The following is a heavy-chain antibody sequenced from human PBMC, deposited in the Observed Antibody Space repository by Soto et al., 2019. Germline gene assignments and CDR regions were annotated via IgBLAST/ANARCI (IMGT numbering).Heavy chain of an antibody. V-gene: IGHV1-8*01. J-gene: IGHJ5*02. Sequence: ASVKISCKASGYSLTNTVVSWLRKATGQGLEWMGWMNPGSGDTGYAQKFQGRVTMTRDISTATAYMELSSLRSDDTATYYCARMETFGSLNWFDPWGQGTLVTVSS. CDR2: MNPGSGDT. CDR1: GYSLTNTV. D-gene: IGHD3-16*01. CDR3: ARMETFGSLNWFDP.